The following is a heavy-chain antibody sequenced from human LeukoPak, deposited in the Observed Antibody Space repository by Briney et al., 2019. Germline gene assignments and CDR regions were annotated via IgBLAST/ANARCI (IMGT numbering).Heavy chain of an antibody. CDR1: GGSLSGSY. CDR2: VSPSGIT. Sequence: SETLSLTCAVYGGSLSGSYWTWIRQPPGKPLEWIGEVSPSGITNYNPSLKSRVVISKDRAKNQFSLNLSSVTATDTAVYYCARGLNWKPYYYYYYMDVWGKGTTVTVSS. CDR3: ARGLNWKPYYYYYYMDV. D-gene: IGHD1-1*01. V-gene: IGHV4-34*01. J-gene: IGHJ6*03.